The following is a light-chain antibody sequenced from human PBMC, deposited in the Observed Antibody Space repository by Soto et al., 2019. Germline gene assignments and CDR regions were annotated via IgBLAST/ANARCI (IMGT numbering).Light chain of an antibody. V-gene: IGKV3-20*01. Sequence: EIVLTQSPGTLSLSPGERATLSCRASQSIAGSYLAWYQQKPGQAPRLLIYDTFRRAAGIPDRFSGSGSGTDFTLTITRLEPEDFALYHCQRYGSSPPYIFGQGTKLEIK. CDR2: DTF. CDR1: QSIAGSY. J-gene: IGKJ2*01. CDR3: QRYGSSPPYI.